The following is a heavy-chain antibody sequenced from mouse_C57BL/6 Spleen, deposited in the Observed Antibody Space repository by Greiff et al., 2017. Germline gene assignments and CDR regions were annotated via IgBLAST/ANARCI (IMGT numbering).Heavy chain of an antibody. Sequence: VNVVESGPGLVAPSQSLSITCTVSGFSLTSYGVDWVRQPPGKGLEWLGVIWGGGSTNYNSALMSRLSISKDNSKSQVFLKMNSLQTDDTAMYYCALHYYGSSFAYWGQGTLVTVSA. CDR3: ALHYYGSSFAY. CDR2: IWGGGST. CDR1: GFSLTSYG. V-gene: IGHV2-9*01. J-gene: IGHJ3*01. D-gene: IGHD1-1*01.